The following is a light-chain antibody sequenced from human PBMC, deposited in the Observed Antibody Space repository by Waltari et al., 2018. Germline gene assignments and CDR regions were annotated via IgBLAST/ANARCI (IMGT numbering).Light chain of an antibody. CDR2: AAS. CDR3: QHYDGFPYT. V-gene: IGKV1-16*01. J-gene: IGKJ2*01. CDR1: QGISNF. Sequence: DIQMTQSTSSLSASVGDTVTITCRASQGISNFLVWFQQHPGKPPKSLIYAASTLQDGVPSRFSGRGSGTDFTLTISSLQPEDFATYYCQHYDGFPYTFGQGTRVDI.